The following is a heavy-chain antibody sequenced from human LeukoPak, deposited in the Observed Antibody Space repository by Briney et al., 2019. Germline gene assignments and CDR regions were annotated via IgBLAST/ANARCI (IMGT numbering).Heavy chain of an antibody. CDR3: AAQPSKYCTSTSCFAAYYFDY. D-gene: IGHD2-2*01. J-gene: IGHJ4*02. CDR1: GFTFDDYA. CDR2: LTWNSASI. V-gene: IGHV3-9*01. Sequence: GGSLRLSCAASGFTFDDYATHWVRQAPGKGLEWVSGLTWNSASIGYADSVKGRFTISRDNAKNSLYLQMNSLSAEDTALYYCAAQPSKYCTSTSCFAAYYFDYWGQGTLVPVSS.